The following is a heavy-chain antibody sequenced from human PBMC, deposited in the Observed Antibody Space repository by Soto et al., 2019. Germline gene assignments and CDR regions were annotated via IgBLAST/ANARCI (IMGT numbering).Heavy chain of an antibody. V-gene: IGHV1-3*01. CDR1: GYTFTSYV. D-gene: IGHD6-13*01. CDR3: APPLAAGGGGGGYNWFDP. J-gene: IGHJ5*02. CDR2: INAGNGDT. Sequence: QVQLVQSGAEVKKPGASVKVSCKASGYTFTSYVMHWVRQAPGQRLEWMGWINAGNGDTKYSQKFQDRVTITRDTAASTSYREKSRLRSEDTAVYCWAPPLAAGGGGGGYNWFDPWGQGTLVTVSS.